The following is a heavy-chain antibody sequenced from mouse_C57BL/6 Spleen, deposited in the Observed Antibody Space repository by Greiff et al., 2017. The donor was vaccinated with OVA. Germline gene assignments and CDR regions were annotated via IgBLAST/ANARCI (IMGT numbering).Heavy chain of an antibody. J-gene: IGHJ2*01. CDR3: ASTMVTSYYFDY. CDR1: GYTFTSYW. D-gene: IGHD2-2*01. Sequence: QVQLKQPGAELVKPGASVKLSCKASGYTFTSYWMHWVKQRPGQGLEWIGMIHPNSGSTNYNEKFKSKATLTVDKSSSTAYMQLSSLTSEDSAVYYCASTMVTSYYFDYWGKGTTLTVSS. V-gene: IGHV1-64*01. CDR2: IHPNSGST.